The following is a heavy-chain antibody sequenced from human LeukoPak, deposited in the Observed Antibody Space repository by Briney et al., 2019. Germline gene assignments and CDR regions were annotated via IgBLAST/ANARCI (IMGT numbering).Heavy chain of an antibody. J-gene: IGHJ2*01. CDR1: GFTFSDYY. V-gene: IGHV4-31*02. CDR2: IYHSGST. Sequence: NPGGSLRLSCAASGFTFSDYYMSWIRQHPGKGLEWIGYIYHSGSTYYNPSLKSRVTTSVDSSKNQFSLRLSSVTAADTAVYYCARVGSARGWYFDLWGRGTLVTVSS. D-gene: IGHD2-15*01. CDR3: ARVGSARGWYFDL.